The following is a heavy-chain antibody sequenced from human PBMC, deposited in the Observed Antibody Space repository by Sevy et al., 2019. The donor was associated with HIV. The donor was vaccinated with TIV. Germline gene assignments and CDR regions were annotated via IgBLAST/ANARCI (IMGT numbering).Heavy chain of an antibody. Sequence: GGSLRLPCAASGFSFSSSWMTWVRQAPGQGLEWLANINEDGSTKNYMYTVRGRFTISRDNAKNSLYLQMNNLRADDTAIYYCARDRAYNRFDYWGQGTLVTVSS. CDR2: INEDGSTK. V-gene: IGHV3-7*03. J-gene: IGHJ4*02. CDR3: ARDRAYNRFDY. CDR1: GFSFSSSW. D-gene: IGHD1-1*01.